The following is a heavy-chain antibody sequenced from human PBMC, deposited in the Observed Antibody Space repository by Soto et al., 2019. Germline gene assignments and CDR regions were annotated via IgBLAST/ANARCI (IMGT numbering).Heavy chain of an antibody. V-gene: IGHV1-2*04. Sequence: ASVKVSCKASGYTFTGYYMHWVRQAPGQGLEWMGWINPNSGGTNYAQKFQGWVTMTRDTSISTAYMELSRLRSDDTAVYYCAIDDGSSWCFFDYCGQGTLVTVSS. CDR2: INPNSGGT. CDR3: AIDDGSSWCFFDY. CDR1: GYTFTGYY. J-gene: IGHJ4*02. D-gene: IGHD6-13*01.